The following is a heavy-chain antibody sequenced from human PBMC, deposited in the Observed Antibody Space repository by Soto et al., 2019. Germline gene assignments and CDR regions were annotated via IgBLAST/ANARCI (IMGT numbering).Heavy chain of an antibody. D-gene: IGHD6-19*01. J-gene: IGHJ4*02. CDR3: AKSARTSGWYSDFFDY. CDR2: VSGRGDGT. V-gene: IGHV3-23*01. Sequence: EVHLLEFGGGLVQPGGSLRLSCEASGFSFDTYAMNWVRQAPGKGLEWVSTVSGRGDGTYYADSVKGRFTVSRDNSKNTLYLQLSSLRGEDTAIYYCAKSARTSGWYSDFFDYWGQGTLVSVSS. CDR1: GFSFDTYA.